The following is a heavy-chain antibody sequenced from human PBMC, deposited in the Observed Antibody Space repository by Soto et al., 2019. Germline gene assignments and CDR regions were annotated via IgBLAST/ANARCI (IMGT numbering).Heavy chain of an antibody. J-gene: IGHJ6*02. CDR1: GGSISSYY. D-gene: IGHD4-17*01. V-gene: IGHV4-59*01. CDR3: ARAYGYYGMDV. Sequence: QVQLQESGPGLVKPSETLSLTCTVSGGSISSYYWSWIRQPPGKGLEWIGYIYYSGSTNYNPSLKRRVTISVDPSKNQFSLKLSSVTAADTAVYYCARAYGYYGMDVWGQGTTVTVSS. CDR2: IYYSGST.